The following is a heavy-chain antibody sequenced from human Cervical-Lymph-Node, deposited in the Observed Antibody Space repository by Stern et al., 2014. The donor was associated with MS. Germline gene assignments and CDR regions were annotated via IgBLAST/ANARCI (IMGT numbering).Heavy chain of an antibody. J-gene: IGHJ4*02. CDR2: IKPDGSEK. CDR3: ATILTGGRWFDY. Sequence: EVQLVESGGGLVQPGGSLRLSCAASGFSFSTYWMSWVRQAPGKGLEWVANIKPDGSEKDYVDPVKGRFTISRDNAKNSLYLQMNNLRAEDTAVYYCATILTGGRWFDYWGQGTLVTVSS. CDR1: GFSFSTYW. V-gene: IGHV3-7*01. D-gene: IGHD4-23*01.